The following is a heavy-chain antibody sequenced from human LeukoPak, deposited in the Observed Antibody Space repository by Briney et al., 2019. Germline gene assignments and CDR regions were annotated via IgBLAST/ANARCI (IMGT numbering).Heavy chain of an antibody. CDR1: GGSISSHY. J-gene: IGHJ3*02. D-gene: IGHD3-9*01. CDR2: IYYSGST. Sequence: SETLSLTCTVSGGSISSHYWSWIRQPPGKGLEWIGYIYYSGSTNYNPSLKSRVTISVDTSKNQFSLKLSSVTAADTAVYYCARALRYFDWAAGDAFDIWGQGTMVTVSS. V-gene: IGHV4-59*11. CDR3: ARALRYFDWAAGDAFDI.